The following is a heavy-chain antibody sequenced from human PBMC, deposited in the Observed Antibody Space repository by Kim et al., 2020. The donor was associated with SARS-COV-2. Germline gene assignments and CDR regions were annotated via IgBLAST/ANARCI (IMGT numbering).Heavy chain of an antibody. CDR3: GGHGGFSY. CDR1: GFTLSNNA. CDR2: IGGGGDT. J-gene: IGHJ4*02. D-gene: IGHD3-16*01. V-gene: IGHV3-23*01. Sequence: GGSLRLSCAASGFTLSNNAMTWVRQAPGKGLEWVSDIGGGGDTDYADSVKGRFTFSRDESQNVLCMQMDSLRADDTALYCCGGHGGFSYWGQGTRVTVSS.